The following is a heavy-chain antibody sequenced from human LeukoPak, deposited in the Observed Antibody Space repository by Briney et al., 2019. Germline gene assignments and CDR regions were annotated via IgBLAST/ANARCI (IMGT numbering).Heavy chain of an antibody. J-gene: IGHJ6*03. V-gene: IGHV5-51*01. CDR2: IYPGDSDT. CDR1: GYSFTSYW. Sequence: GESLKISCKGSGYSFTSYWIGWVRQMPGKGLEWMGIIYPGDSDTRYSPSFQGQVTISADKSISTAYLQWSSLKASDTAMYYCARHNGGIAARPDYYYYMDVWGKGTTVTVSS. D-gene: IGHD6-6*01. CDR3: ARHNGGIAARPDYYYYMDV.